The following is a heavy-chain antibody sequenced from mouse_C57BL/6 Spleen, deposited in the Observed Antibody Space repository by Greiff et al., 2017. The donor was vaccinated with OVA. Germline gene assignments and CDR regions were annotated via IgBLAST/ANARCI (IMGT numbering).Heavy chain of an antibody. D-gene: IGHD1-1*01. CDR3: AREGNGSPSFAY. CDR1: GFTFSSYA. V-gene: IGHV5-4*01. Sequence: EVQGVESGGGLVKPGGSLKLSCAASGFTFSSYAMSWVRQTPEKRLEWVATISDGGSYTYYPDNVKGRFTISRDNAKNNLYLQMSHLKSEDTAMYYCAREGNGSPSFAYWGQGTLVTVSA. J-gene: IGHJ3*01. CDR2: ISDGGSYT.